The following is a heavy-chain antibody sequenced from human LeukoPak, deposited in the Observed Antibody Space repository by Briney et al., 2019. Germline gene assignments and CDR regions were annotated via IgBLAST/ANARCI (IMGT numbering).Heavy chain of an antibody. CDR3: ARSYSGYDWEVMDKYYFDY. Sequence: SETLSLTCIVSAYSISSGYYWGWIRQPPGKGLEWIGSIYHSESTYYNPSLKSRVTISVDTSRNQFSLKLSSVTAADTAVYYCARSYSGYDWEVMDKYYFDYWGQGTLVTVSS. CDR1: AYSISSGYY. V-gene: IGHV4-38-2*02. J-gene: IGHJ4*02. D-gene: IGHD5-12*01. CDR2: IYHSEST.